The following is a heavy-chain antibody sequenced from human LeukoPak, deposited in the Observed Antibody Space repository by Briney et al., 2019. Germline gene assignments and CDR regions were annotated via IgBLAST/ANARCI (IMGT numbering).Heavy chain of an antibody. V-gene: IGHV1-2*02. CDR2: INPNSGGT. CDR1: GYTFTGYY. J-gene: IGHJ4*02. D-gene: IGHD4-23*01. Sequence: ASVKVSCKASGYTFTGYYMHWVRQAPGQGLEWMGWINPNSGGTNYAQKFQGRVTMTRDTSISTAYMELSGLRSDDTAVYYCARGTVVTREFDYWGQGTLVTVSS. CDR3: ARGTVVTREFDY.